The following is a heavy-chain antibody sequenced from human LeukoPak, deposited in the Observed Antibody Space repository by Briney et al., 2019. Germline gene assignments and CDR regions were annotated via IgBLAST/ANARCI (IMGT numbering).Heavy chain of an antibody. CDR1: GGSFSGYY. CDR2: IYYSGST. J-gene: IGHJ4*02. Sequence: SETLSLTCAVYGGSFSGYYWSWIRQPPGKGLEWIGYIYYSGSTNYNPSLKSRVTMSVDTSKNQFSLNLNSVTAADTAVYYCARHHISSSVVFDYWGQGTLATVSS. CDR3: ARHHISSSVVFDY. D-gene: IGHD6-6*01. V-gene: IGHV4-59*01.